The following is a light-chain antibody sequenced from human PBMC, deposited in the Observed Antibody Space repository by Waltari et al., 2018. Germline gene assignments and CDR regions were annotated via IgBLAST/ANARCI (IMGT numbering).Light chain of an antibody. V-gene: IGKV3-15*01. CDR1: QSIRNN. Sequence: EIVMTQSPVTLSVSPGERVTLSCRASQSIRNNLAWYQQKAGQPPRLLIYGASTRAPGLPARFSGSGSGTEFALTISSLQPEDFATYYCQQGYRIPLAFGPGAKVEMK. J-gene: IGKJ3*01. CDR3: QQGYRIPLA. CDR2: GAS.